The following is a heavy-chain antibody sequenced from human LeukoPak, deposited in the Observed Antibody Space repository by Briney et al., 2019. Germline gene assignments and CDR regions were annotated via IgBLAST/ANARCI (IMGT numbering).Heavy chain of an antibody. CDR3: AREYYMDV. J-gene: IGHJ6*03. CDR1: GFTFCNYS. Sequence: GGSLRLSCAGSGFTFCNYSINWVREAPGKGMEWVSSISSSSSYIYYADSVKGRFTISRDNAKNSLYLQMNSLRAEDTAVYYCAREYYMDVWGKGTTVTVSS. CDR2: ISSSSSYI. V-gene: IGHV3-21*01.